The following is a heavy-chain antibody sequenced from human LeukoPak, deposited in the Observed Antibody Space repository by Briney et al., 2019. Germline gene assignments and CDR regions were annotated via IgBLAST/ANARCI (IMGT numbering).Heavy chain of an antibody. CDR2: IRTSGGNT. D-gene: IGHD2-2*01. CDR1: GFTFTTYA. CDR3: AKGDCSSTSCYGYYMKV. Sequence: AGSLRLSCAASGFTFTTYAMTWVRQAPGRGLEWFSTIRTSGGNTNYADSVKGRFTISRDNSKNALYLQMSSLRAEDTAVYYCAKGDCSSTSCYGYYMKVWGKGTTVTVSS. J-gene: IGHJ6*03. V-gene: IGHV3-23*01.